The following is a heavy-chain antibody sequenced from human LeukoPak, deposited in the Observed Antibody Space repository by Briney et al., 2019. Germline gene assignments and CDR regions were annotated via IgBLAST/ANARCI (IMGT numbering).Heavy chain of an antibody. D-gene: IGHD3-3*01. V-gene: IGHV4-39*07. CDR2: IYYSGST. CDR1: GGSISSSSYY. Sequence: MASETLSLTCTVSGGSISSSSYYWGWIRQPPGKGLEWIGSIYYSGSTYYNPSLKSRVTMSVDTSKNQFSLKLSSVTAADTAVYYCARDDVLRFLSAYNAFDIWGQGTMVTVSS. J-gene: IGHJ3*02. CDR3: ARDDVLRFLSAYNAFDI.